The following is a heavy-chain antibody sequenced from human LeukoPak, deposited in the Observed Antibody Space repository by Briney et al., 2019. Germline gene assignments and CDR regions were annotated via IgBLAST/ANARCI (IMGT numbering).Heavy chain of an antibody. D-gene: IGHD2-15*01. V-gene: IGHV1-46*01. CDR2: INPSGGST. J-gene: IGHJ4*02. Sequence: ASVKVSCKASGYTFTSYYMHWVRQAPGQGLEWMGIINPSGGSTSYAQKFQGRVTMTRDMSTSTVYMELSSLRSEDTAVYYCARDGVRLTCSGGSCYSVYWGQGTLVTVSS. CDR1: GYTFTSYY. CDR3: ARDGVRLTCSGGSCYSVY.